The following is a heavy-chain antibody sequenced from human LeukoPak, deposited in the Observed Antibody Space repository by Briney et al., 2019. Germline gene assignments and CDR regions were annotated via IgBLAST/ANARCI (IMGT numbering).Heavy chain of an antibody. J-gene: IGHJ3*02. CDR2: TWYDGSNK. CDR3: ARVHWGNYYLNAFDI. V-gene: IGHV3-33*01. CDR1: GFTFSSYG. D-gene: IGHD3-10*01. Sequence: GGSLTLSCAASGFTFSSYGMHWVRQAPGKGLEWVAVTWYDGSNKYYADSVKGRFTISRDNPKHTLYLQMNSLRVEDTAVYYCARVHWGNYYLNAFDIWGQGTMVTVSS.